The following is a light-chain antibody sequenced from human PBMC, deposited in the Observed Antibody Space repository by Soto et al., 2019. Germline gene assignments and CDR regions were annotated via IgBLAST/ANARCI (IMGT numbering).Light chain of an antibody. V-gene: IGLV2-8*01. CDR2: EVN. CDR3: SSYAGSVL. CDR1: SSDVGGYNY. Sequence: QSALTQPPSASGSPGQSVTISCTGTSSDVGGYNYVSWYQQHPGQAPKLMVYEVNKRPLGVPDRFSGSKSGNTASLTVSGLQAEDEADYYCSSYAGSVLFGGGTKLTVL. J-gene: IGLJ3*02.